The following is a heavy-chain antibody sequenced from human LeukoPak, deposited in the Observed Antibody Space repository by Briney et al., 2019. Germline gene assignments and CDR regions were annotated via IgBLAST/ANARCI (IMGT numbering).Heavy chain of an antibody. CDR2: ISGSGGST. Sequence: GGSLRLSCAASGFTFSSYAMSWVRQAPGKGLEWVSAISGSGGSTYYADSVKGRFTISRDNSKNTLYLQMNSLRAEDTAVHYCAKDVYYYYGMDVWGQGTTVTVSS. V-gene: IGHV3-23*01. CDR3: AKDVYYYYGMDV. J-gene: IGHJ6*02. CDR1: GFTFSSYA.